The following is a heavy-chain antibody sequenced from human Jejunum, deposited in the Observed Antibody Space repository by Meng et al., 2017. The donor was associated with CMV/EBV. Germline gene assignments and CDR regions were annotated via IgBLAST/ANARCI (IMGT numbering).Heavy chain of an antibody. CDR1: GLPFSSYS. CDR3: ARDPVLNGLDV. V-gene: IGHV3-48*04. CDR2: ITSSSSTI. Sequence: CAASGLPFSSYSMNWVRQAPGKGLEWVGYITSSSSTIYYADSVKGRFTISRDNAKNSLYLQINSLRAEDTAVYYCARDPVLNGLDVWGQGATVTVSS. J-gene: IGHJ6*02.